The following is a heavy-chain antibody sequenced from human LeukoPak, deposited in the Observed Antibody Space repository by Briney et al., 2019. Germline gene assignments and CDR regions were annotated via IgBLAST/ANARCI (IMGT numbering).Heavy chain of an antibody. CDR3: VRLDTYYFDY. V-gene: IGHV3-23*01. Sequence: PGGSLRLSCAASGFTFSSYAMSWVRQAPGKGLEWVSAISGSGGSTYYADSVKGRFTISRDNSKNTLYLQMNSLRAEDTAVYYCVRLDTYYFDYWGQGTLVTVSS. J-gene: IGHJ4*02. CDR2: ISGSGGST. CDR1: GFTFSSYA. D-gene: IGHD5-18*01.